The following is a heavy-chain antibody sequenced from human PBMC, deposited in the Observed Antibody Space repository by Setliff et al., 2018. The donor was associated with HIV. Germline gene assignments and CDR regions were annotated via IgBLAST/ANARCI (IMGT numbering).Heavy chain of an antibody. V-gene: IGHV4-39*01. J-gene: IGHJ6*03. D-gene: IGHD3-10*01. CDR2: IYYNGST. Sequence: SETLSLTCTVSGGSISSSSYYWGWIRQPPGKGLEWIGSIYYNGSTYSTPSLKSRVTISVDTSKNQFSLKLSSVTAADTAMYYCARRGGLVRGVITYYYMDVWGIGTTVTVSS. CDR1: GGSISSSSYY. CDR3: ARRGGLVRGVITYYYMDV.